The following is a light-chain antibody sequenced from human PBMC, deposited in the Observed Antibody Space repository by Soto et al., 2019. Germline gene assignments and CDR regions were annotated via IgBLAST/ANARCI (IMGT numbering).Light chain of an antibody. Sequence: QSVLTQPPSASGTPGQRVTTSCSGSSSNIGSNTVNWYQQVPGTAPKLLLYSNNQRPSGVPDRFSGSKSGTSASLAISGLQSEDEADYYCAAWDDSLNGWVFGGGTKVTVL. CDR1: SSNIGSNT. CDR3: AAWDDSLNGWV. V-gene: IGLV1-44*01. CDR2: SNN. J-gene: IGLJ3*02.